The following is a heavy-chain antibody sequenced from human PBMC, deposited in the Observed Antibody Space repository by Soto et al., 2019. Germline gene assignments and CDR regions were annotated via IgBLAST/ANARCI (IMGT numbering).Heavy chain of an antibody. J-gene: IGHJ5*02. D-gene: IGHD3-3*01. CDR1: GASISGFY. CDR3: VGEGPKILRDWFDP. Sequence: PSETLSLTCTVSGASISGFYWSWIRKSAGKGLEWIGRIYATGTTDYNPSLKSRVMMSVDTSKKQFSLKLRSVTAADAAVYYCVGEGPKILRDWFDPWGQGISVTVPS. V-gene: IGHV4-4*07. CDR2: IYATGTT.